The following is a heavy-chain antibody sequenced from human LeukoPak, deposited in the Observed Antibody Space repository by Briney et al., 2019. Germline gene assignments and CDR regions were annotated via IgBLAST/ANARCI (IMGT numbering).Heavy chain of an antibody. V-gene: IGHV3-7*01. Sequence: PGGSLRLSCATSGLAFSNFWMYWVRQAPGKGLEWVASIKPDGSEDFYADSVKGRLNISRDNAKNSLFLQMTNLKAEDTAVYYCAVDRRFKIFDYWGQGTLVTVSS. J-gene: IGHJ4*02. CDR3: AVDRRFKIFDY. CDR2: IKPDGSED. CDR1: GLAFSNFW. D-gene: IGHD5-24*01.